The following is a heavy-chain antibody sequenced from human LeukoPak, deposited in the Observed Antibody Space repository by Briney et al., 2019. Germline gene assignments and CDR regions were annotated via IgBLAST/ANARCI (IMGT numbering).Heavy chain of an antibody. Sequence: SETLSLTCTVSGGSISTYYWSWIRQPPGKGLEWIGYIHYSGSTNYSPSLKNRVTMSVDTSKNRFSLSLSSLTAADTAVYFCAGGGWSFDAFDFWGQGTMVTVSS. J-gene: IGHJ3*01. V-gene: IGHV4-59*08. D-gene: IGHD6-19*01. CDR1: GGSISTYY. CDR2: IHYSGST. CDR3: AGGGWSFDAFDF.